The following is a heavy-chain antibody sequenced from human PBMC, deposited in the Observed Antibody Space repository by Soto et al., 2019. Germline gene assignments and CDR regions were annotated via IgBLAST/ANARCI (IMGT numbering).Heavy chain of an antibody. J-gene: IGHJ4*02. CDR1: GGSISSGGYS. CDR3: ARAGGVVAVAGDY. D-gene: IGHD6-19*01. CDR2: IYHSGST. Sequence: QLQLQESGSGLVKPSQTLSLTCAVSGGSISSGGYSWSWLRQPPGKGLEWLGSIYHSGSTYYNPSLKSRVTISVDRSKNQFSLKLSSVTAADRAVYYCARAGGVVAVAGDYWGQGTLVTVSS. V-gene: IGHV4-30-2*01.